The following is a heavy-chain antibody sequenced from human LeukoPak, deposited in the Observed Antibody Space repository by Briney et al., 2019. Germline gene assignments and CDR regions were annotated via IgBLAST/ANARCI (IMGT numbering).Heavy chain of an antibody. V-gene: IGHV1-18*01. J-gene: IGHJ6*02. CDR2: ISAYNGNT. D-gene: IGHD5-18*01. Sequence: ASVKVSCKASGYTFTSYGISWVRQAPGHGLEWMGWISAYNGNTNYAQKLQGRVTMTTDTSTSTAYMELRSLRSDDTAVYYCARVLGDTAMVTRVYYYYGMDVWGQGTTVTVSS. CDR3: ARVLGDTAMVTRVYYYYGMDV. CDR1: GYTFTSYG.